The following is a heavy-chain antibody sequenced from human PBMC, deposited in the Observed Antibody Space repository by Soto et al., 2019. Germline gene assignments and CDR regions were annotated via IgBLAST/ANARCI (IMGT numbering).Heavy chain of an antibody. CDR3: AGDPDSHYNDSHAYSYP. J-gene: IGHJ5*02. CDR1: GGTFSPYP. D-gene: IGHD3-22*01. Sequence: QVQLVQSGAEVRKPGSSVRVSCKASGGTFSPYPITWVRQAPGQGLEWRGRIIPIIGIINYAQKFQGRVTITADKFTGTAYMELTRLRSDDTAVYYCAGDPDSHYNDSHAYSYPWGQGTLVTVSS. V-gene: IGHV1-69*04. CDR2: IIPIIGII.